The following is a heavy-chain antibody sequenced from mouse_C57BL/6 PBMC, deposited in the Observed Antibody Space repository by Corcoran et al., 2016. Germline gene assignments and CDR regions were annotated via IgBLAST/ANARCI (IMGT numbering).Heavy chain of an antibody. Sequence: QIQLVQSGPELKKPGETVKISCKASGYTFTTYGMSWVKQAPGKGLKWMGWINTYSGVPTYADDFKGRFAFSLETSASTAYLQINNLKNEDTATYFCARWVPELGAWFTYWGQGTLVTVSA. D-gene: IGHD4-1*01. CDR3: ARWVPELGAWFTY. CDR1: GYTFTTYG. CDR2: INTYSGVP. V-gene: IGHV9-3*01. J-gene: IGHJ3*01.